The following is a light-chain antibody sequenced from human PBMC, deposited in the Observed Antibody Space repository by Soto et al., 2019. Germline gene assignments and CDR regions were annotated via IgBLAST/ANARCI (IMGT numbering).Light chain of an antibody. J-gene: IGKJ1*01. CDR3: QQYFYSPRT. Sequence: DVVMTQSPDSLAVSLGERATINCKSSQSILYSSNNENYLAWYQQKPGQPPKLLIYWASTRESGVPDRFSGSGSGTDFTPTISSLQAEDVEVYYCQQYFYSPRTFGQGTKVDI. CDR2: WAS. V-gene: IGKV4-1*01. CDR1: QSILYSSNNENY.